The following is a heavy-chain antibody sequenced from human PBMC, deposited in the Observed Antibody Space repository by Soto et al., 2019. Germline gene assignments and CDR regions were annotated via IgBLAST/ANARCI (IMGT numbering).Heavy chain of an antibody. V-gene: IGHV4-31*03. J-gene: IGHJ5*02. CDR2: IYYSGST. D-gene: IGHD4-17*01. CDR3: ARYDYGDYFWFDP. CDR1: GGSINSGGYY. Sequence: QVQLQESGPGLVKPSQTLSLTCTVSGGSINSGGYYWSWIRQHPGKGLEWIGYIYYSGSTYYNPSLKSRVTISVDTSKNQFSLKLSSVTAADTAVYYCARYDYGDYFWFDPWGQGTLVTVSS.